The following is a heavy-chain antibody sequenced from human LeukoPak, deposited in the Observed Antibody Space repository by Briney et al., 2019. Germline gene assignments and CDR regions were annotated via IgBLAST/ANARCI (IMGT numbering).Heavy chain of an antibody. Sequence: PGGSLRLSCAASGFTFSSYWMHWVRQAPGKGLVWVSCINSDGSSTSYADSVKGRFTISRDNAKNTLYLQMNSLRAEDTAVYYCARDPKGYNTDYWGQGTLVTVSS. CDR3: ARDPKGYNTDY. CDR1: GFTFSSYW. D-gene: IGHD1-1*01. J-gene: IGHJ4*02. CDR2: INSDGSST. V-gene: IGHV3-74*01.